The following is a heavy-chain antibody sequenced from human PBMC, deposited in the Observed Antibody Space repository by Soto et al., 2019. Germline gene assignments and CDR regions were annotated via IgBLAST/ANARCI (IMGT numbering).Heavy chain of an antibody. Sequence: EVQLVESGGGLVQPGGSLRLSCAASGFTFSSYSMNWVRQAPGKGLEWVSYISSSSSTIYYADSVKGRFTISRDNAKNSLYLQMNSLRAEDTAVYYCARVGITMVRGVIDYWGQRTLVTVSS. CDR1: GFTFSSYS. CDR2: ISSSSSTI. CDR3: ARVGITMVRGVIDY. J-gene: IGHJ4*02. V-gene: IGHV3-48*01. D-gene: IGHD3-10*01.